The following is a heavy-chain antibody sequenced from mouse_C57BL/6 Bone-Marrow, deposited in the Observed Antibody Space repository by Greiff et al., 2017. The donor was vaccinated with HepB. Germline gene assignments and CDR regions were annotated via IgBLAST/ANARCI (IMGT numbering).Heavy chain of an antibody. CDR1: GFTFSSYA. Sequence: EVQVVESGAGLVKPGGSLKLSCAASGFTFSSYAMSWVRQTPEKRLEWVAYISSGGDYIYYADNVKGRFTISRDNARNTLYLQMSSLKSEDTAMYYCTKGNLTTVVEGDYWGQGTSVTVSS. J-gene: IGHJ4*01. D-gene: IGHD1-1*01. V-gene: IGHV5-9-1*02. CDR2: ISSGGDYI. CDR3: TKGNLTTVVEGDY.